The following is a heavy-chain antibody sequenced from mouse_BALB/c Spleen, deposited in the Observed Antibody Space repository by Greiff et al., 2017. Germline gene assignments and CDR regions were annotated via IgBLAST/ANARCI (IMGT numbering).Heavy chain of an antibody. V-gene: IGHV5-9*03. CDR2: ISSGGGNT. CDR1: GFTFSSYT. Sequence: EVQGVESGGGLVKPGGSLKLSCAASGFTFSSYTMSWVRQTPEKRLEWVATISSGGGNTYYPDSVKGRFTISRDNAKNNLYLQMSSLRSEDTALYYCARYENLGKDRYFDVWGAGTTVTVSS. CDR3: ARYENLGKDRYFDV. D-gene: IGHD4-1*01. J-gene: IGHJ1*01.